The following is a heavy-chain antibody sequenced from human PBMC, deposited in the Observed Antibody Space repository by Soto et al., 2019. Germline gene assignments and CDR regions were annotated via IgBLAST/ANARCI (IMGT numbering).Heavy chain of an antibody. Sequence: GGSLRLSCAASGFTVSSNYMSWVRQAPGKGLEWVSVIYSGGSTYYADSVKGRFTISSDNSKNTLYLQMNSLRAEDTAVYYCARGLAARYYYYYYYMDVWGKGTTVTVSS. CDR2: IYSGGST. V-gene: IGHV3-66*01. CDR1: GFTVSSNY. CDR3: ARGLAARYYYYYYYMDV. J-gene: IGHJ6*03. D-gene: IGHD6-19*01.